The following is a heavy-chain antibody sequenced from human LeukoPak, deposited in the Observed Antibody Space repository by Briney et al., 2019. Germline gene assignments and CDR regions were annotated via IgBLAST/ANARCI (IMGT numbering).Heavy chain of an antibody. Sequence: GASVKVSCKASGYTFTSYDINWVRQATGQGLEWMGWMNPNSGNTGYAQKFQGRVTMTRNTSISTAYMELSSLRSEDTAVYYCARARAMVRGVRNWFDPWGQGTLVTVSS. V-gene: IGHV1-8*01. D-gene: IGHD3-10*01. CDR3: ARARAMVRGVRNWFDP. CDR1: GYTFTSYD. J-gene: IGHJ5*02. CDR2: MNPNSGNT.